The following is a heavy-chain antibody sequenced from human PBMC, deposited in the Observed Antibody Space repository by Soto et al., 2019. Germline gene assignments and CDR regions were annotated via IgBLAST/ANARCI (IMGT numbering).Heavy chain of an antibody. D-gene: IGHD3-10*01. J-gene: IGHJ6*02. CDR2: IIPIFGTA. V-gene: IGHV1-69*13. Sequence: SVKVSCKASGGTFSSYAISWVRQAPGQGLEWMGGIIPIFGTANYAQKFQGRVTITADESTSTAYMELSSLRSEDTAVYYCARRGVIPTYYYYYGMDVWGQGTTVTVSS. CDR1: GGTFSSYA. CDR3: ARRGVIPTYYYYYGMDV.